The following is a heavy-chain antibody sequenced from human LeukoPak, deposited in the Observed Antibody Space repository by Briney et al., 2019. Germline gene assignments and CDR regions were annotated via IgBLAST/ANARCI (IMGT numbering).Heavy chain of an antibody. CDR2: ISGSGGST. CDR1: GITLSNYG. Sequence: GGSLRLSCAVSGITLSNYGMSWVRQAPGKGLEWVAGISGSGGSTNYADSVKGRFTISRDNPKNTLYLQMNSLTVEDTAVYFCAKRGVVIRVILVGFHKEAYYFDSWGQGALVTVSS. V-gene: IGHV3-23*01. D-gene: IGHD3-22*01. J-gene: IGHJ4*02. CDR3: AKRGVVIRVILVGFHKEAYYFDS.